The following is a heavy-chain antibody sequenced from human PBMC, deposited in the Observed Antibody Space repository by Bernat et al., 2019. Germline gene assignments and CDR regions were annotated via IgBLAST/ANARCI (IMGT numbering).Heavy chain of an antibody. Sequence: QVQLQESGPRLVKPSETLSLTCTVSGGSISNYYWSWIRQPPGKGPEWIGYIHDSGSTNYNPSLKSRVSISVDTSKNQFSLKLSSVTAADTAVYYCARGYNYGYVYFDSWGQGTLVTVSS. V-gene: IGHV4-59*01. CDR1: GGSISNYY. D-gene: IGHD5-18*01. CDR2: IHDSGST. CDR3: ARGYNYGYVYFDS. J-gene: IGHJ4*02.